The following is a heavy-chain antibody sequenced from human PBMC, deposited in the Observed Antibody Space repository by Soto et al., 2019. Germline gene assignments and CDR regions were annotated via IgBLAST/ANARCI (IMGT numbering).Heavy chain of an antibody. Sequence: QVHLVQSGAEVKKPGASVMVSCKAFGYTFIDYYIHWIRQAPGQGLEWLGWSNPDSGGTISAQKFQGRVTLTRDTSINTGYMEVSRLTADDTAVYYCARAKSRRSGSAKVRVALWGQGTLITVSS. CDR2: SNPDSGGT. CDR1: GYTFIDYY. J-gene: IGHJ4*02. CDR3: ARAKSRRSGSAKVRVAL. V-gene: IGHV1-2*02. D-gene: IGHD3-10*01.